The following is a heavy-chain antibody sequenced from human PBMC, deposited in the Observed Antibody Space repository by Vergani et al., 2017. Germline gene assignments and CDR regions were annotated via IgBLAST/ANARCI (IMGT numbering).Heavy chain of an antibody. Sequence: QVQLVESGGGVVQPGRSLRLSCETSGLMFNNYGIHWVRQAPGKGLEWVAVISDGGSNEHYVDSVKGRFTISRDNSKNTLYLQMNSLRAEDTAVYYCARDREGSGYYYMDVWGTGTTVTVS. D-gene: IGHD3-3*01. CDR3: ARDREGSGYYYMDV. CDR2: ISDGGSNE. V-gene: IGHV3-30*03. CDR1: GLMFNNYG. J-gene: IGHJ6*03.